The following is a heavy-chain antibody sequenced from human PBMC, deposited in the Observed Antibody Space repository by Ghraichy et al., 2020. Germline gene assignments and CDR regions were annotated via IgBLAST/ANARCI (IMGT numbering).Heavy chain of an antibody. CDR1: GFTFSSYG. V-gene: IGHV3-33*01. D-gene: IGHD6-6*01. CDR2: IWYDGSNK. J-gene: IGHJ4*02. Sequence: GGSLRLSCAASGFTFSSYGMHWVRQAPGKGLDWVAVIWYDGSNKYHVDSVRGRFTISRDNSKNTLYLQMNSLRAEDTAVYYCARGVGYSSSSYYFDYWGQGTLVTVSS. CDR3: ARGVGYSSSSYYFDY.